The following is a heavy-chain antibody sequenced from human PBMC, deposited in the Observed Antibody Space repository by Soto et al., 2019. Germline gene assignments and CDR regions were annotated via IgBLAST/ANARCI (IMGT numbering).Heavy chain of an antibody. CDR1: GFTFSSYG. J-gene: IGHJ4*02. D-gene: IGHD1-26*01. V-gene: IGHV3-23*01. CDR3: AQYLSVGATTPFDY. CDR2: ISGSGGST. Sequence: EVQLLESGGGLVQPGGSLRLSCAASGFTFSSYGMSWVRQAPGKGLEWVSAISGSGGSTYYADSVKGRFTISRDNSKNTLYRQMNSLRAEDTAVYYCAQYLSVGATTPFDYWGQGTLVTVSS.